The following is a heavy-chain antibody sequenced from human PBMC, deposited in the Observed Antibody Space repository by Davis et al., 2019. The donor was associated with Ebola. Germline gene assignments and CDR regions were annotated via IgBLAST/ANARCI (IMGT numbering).Heavy chain of an antibody. CDR1: GYSFTSNW. D-gene: IGHD3-3*01. CDR3: ARQRYDFWSGYYVHYGMDV. Sequence: GESLKISCTGSGYSFTSNWISWVRQLPGKGLEWMGRIDPSDSYTNYSPSFQGHVTISADKSISTAYLQWSSLKASDTAMYYCARQRYDFWSGYYVHYGMDVWGQGTTVTVSS. CDR2: IDPSDSYT. J-gene: IGHJ6*02. V-gene: IGHV5-10-1*01.